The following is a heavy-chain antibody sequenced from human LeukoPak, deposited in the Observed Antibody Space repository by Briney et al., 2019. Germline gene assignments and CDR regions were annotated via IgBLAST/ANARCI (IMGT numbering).Heavy chain of an antibody. CDR3: ARHASVDGNWPRPLDY. Sequence: PSETLSLTCTVSGGSISSSPYYWGWIRQPPGKGLEWIGNIYYSESTYYHPSLKTRVTISVDTSKTQFSLKLTSVTAADTAVYYCARHASVDGNWPRPLDYWGRGSLVTVSS. J-gene: IGHJ4*02. CDR1: GGSISSSPYY. D-gene: IGHD6-19*01. CDR2: IYYSEST. V-gene: IGHV4-39*01.